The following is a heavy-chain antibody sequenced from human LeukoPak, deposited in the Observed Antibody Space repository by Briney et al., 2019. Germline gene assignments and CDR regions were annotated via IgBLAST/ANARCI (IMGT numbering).Heavy chain of an antibody. D-gene: IGHD2-15*01. CDR3: ARGQSGLHFDY. V-gene: IGHV1-18*01. CDR1: GYTFTSYG. Sequence: ASVKVSCKASGYTFTSYGISWVRQAPGQGLEWMGWISAYNGNTNYAQKLQDRVTITADDSTSTAYMELSSLTSEDTAVYYCARGQSGLHFDYWGQGTLVTVSS. CDR2: ISAYNGNT. J-gene: IGHJ4*02.